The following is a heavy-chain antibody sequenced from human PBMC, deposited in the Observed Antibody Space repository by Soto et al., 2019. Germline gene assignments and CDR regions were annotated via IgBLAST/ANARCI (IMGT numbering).Heavy chain of an antibody. V-gene: IGHV4-39*01. CDR3: ARQEGGSSWYYGFENLWGSRGVDY. J-gene: IGHJ4*02. CDR1: GGSISSSSYY. D-gene: IGHD6-13*01. CDR2: IYYSGST. Sequence: SETLSLTCTVSGGSISSSSYYWGWIRQPPGKGLEWIGSIYYSGSTYYNPSLKSRVTISVDTSKNQFSLKLSSVTAADTAVYYCARQEGGSSWYYGFENLWGSRGVDYWGQGTLVTVSS.